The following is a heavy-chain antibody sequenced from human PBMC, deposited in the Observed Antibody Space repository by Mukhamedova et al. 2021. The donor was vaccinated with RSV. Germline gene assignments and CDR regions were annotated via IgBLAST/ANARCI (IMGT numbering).Heavy chain of an antibody. CDR3: ARDLGGSFHPDY. J-gene: IGHJ4*02. D-gene: IGHD1-26*01. CDR2: VNPNSGAT. Sequence: EYMGWVNPNSGATNYAPKFQGRVAMTRDTSIRTAYMELNRLTSDDTAVYYCARDLGGSFHPDYWGQGTLFTVSS. V-gene: IGHV1-2*02.